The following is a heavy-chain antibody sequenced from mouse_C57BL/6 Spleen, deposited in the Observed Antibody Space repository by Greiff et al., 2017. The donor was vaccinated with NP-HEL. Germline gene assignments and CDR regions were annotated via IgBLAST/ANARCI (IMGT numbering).Heavy chain of an antibody. CDR2: INPNNGGT. V-gene: IGHV1-18*01. Sequence: VHVKQSGPELVKPGASVKIPCKASGYTFTDYNMDWVKQSHGKSLEWIGDINPNNGGTIYNQKFKGKATLTVDKSSSTAYMELRSLTSEDTAVYYCARLDGYYWFAYWGQGTLVTVSA. CDR1: GYTFTDYN. J-gene: IGHJ3*01. CDR3: ARLDGYYWFAY. D-gene: IGHD2-3*01.